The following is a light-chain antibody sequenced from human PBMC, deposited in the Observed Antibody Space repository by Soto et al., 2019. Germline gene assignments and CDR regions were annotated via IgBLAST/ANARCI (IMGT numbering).Light chain of an antibody. Sequence: IQMTQSPTSQSSSLGDRVAITCRASQAISNYLTWYQQKPGQVPNLLIYAASTLHSGVPSRFSGSGSGTEVTLTISSLQPEEVATYYCQKYNSAPFTFGPGTKVDI. CDR3: QKYNSAPFT. V-gene: IGKV1-27*01. J-gene: IGKJ3*01. CDR1: QAISNY. CDR2: AAS.